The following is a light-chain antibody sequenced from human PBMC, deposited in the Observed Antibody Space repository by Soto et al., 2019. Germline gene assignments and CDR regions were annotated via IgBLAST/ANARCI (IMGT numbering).Light chain of an antibody. V-gene: IGKV3-20*01. CDR3: QLYSGSPWT. J-gene: IGKJ1*01. CDR2: GVS. CDR1: QSISNKY. Sequence: EIVLTQSPGTLSLSPGERATLSCRASQSISNKYLAWYQQEPGQPPRLLIHGVSIRATGIPDRFSGSGSGTDFTLTISRLEPEDFAVYYCQLYSGSPWTFGQGTKVEIK.